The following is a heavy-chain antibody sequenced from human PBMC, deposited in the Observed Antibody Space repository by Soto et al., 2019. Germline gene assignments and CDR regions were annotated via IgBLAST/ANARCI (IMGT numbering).Heavy chain of an antibody. CDR3: ARGISSSAEMATVHFDY. CDR1: GGSFSGYY. CDR2: INHSGST. J-gene: IGHJ4*02. V-gene: IGHV4-34*01. Sequence: SETLSLTCAVYGGSFSGYYWSWFRQPPGKGLEWIGEINHSGSTNYNPSLKSRVTISVDTSKNQSSLKLSAVTAADTAVYYCARGISSSAEMATVHFDYWGQGTLVTVSS. D-gene: IGHD6-6*01.